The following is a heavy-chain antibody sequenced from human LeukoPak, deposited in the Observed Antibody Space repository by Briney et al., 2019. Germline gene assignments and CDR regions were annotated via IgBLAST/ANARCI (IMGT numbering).Heavy chain of an antibody. J-gene: IGHJ4*02. Sequence: GGSLRLSCAASGFTFSSYSMNWVRQAPGKGLEWVSYISSNSSTRYYADSVKGRFTISRDNSKNTLYLQVNSLRAEDTAVYYCAKGGKWDVTPFDYWGQGTLVTVSS. CDR1: GFTFSSYS. CDR3: AKGGKWDVTPFDY. V-gene: IGHV3-48*01. CDR2: ISSNSSTR. D-gene: IGHD1-26*01.